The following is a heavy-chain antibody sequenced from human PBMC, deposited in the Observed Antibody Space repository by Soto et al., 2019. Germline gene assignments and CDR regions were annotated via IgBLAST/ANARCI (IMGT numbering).Heavy chain of an antibody. J-gene: IGHJ4*02. CDR3: ARDLVHEWNSLGGYFDY. CDR2: ISSSSSYI. Sequence: GGSLRLSCAASGFTFSSYSMNWVRQAPGKGLEWVLSISSSSSYIYYADSVKGRFTISRDNAKNSLYLQMNSLRAEDTAVYYCARDLVHEWNSLGGYFDYWGQGTLVTVSS. CDR1: GFTFSSYS. V-gene: IGHV3-21*01. D-gene: IGHD1-7*01.